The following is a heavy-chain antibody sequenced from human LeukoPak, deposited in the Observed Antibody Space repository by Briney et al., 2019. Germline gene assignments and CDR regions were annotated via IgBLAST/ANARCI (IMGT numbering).Heavy chain of an antibody. CDR3: ARLYSSAWFGRYFDS. V-gene: IGHV4-39*01. CDR2: IYYSGNT. D-gene: IGHD6-19*01. CDR1: GVSISSGNSY. J-gene: IGHJ4*02. Sequence: SETLSLTCTVSGVSISSGNSYWGWIRQPPGKGLEWIGSIYYSGNTYYNASLKSQVSISIDTSKNQFSLRLTSVTAADTAVYFCARLYSSAWFGRYFDSWGQGTLVTVSS.